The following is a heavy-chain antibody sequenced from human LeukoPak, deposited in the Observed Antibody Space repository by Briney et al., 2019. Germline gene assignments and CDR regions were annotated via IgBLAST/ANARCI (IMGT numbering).Heavy chain of an antibody. Sequence: ASETLSLTCCVSGGSISSNSWSWIRQPAGKGLEWIGHIYTSGSPNYNPSLRSRVTMSVDTSKNQISLKLSSVTAADSAVYYCARGSEQWLTYFDYWGQGTLVTVSS. J-gene: IGHJ4*02. CDR2: IYTSGSP. CDR1: GGSISSNS. D-gene: IGHD6-19*01. CDR3: ARGSEQWLTYFDY. V-gene: IGHV4-4*07.